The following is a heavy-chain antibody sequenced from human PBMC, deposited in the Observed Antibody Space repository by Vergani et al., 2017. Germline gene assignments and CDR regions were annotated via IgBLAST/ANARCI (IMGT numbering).Heavy chain of an antibody. V-gene: IGHV1-69*13. CDR1: GYTFSSYG. Sequence: HVEMVQSGAEAKKPGASVKVSCKASGYTFSSYGITWVRQAPGQGLQWMGRMIPTFDSKNYAPRFQGRVTLTADASASTAYMELTSLTSEDTAVYFCARGASYFDSGGYADTWGQGTLVTVS. CDR2: MIPTFDSK. D-gene: IGHD3-22*01. CDR3: ARGASYFDSGGYADT. J-gene: IGHJ5*02.